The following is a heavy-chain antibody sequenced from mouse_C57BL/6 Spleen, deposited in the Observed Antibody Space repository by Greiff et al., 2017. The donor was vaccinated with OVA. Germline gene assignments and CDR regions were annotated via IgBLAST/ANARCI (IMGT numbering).Heavy chain of an antibody. CDR3: ASPIYYGNYGGFAY. Sequence: EVQLQESGGGLVKPGGSLKLSCAASGFTFSSYAMSWVRQTPEKRLEWVATISDGGSYTYYPDNVKGRFTISRDNAKNNLYLQMSHLKSEDTAMYYCASPIYYGNYGGFAYWGQGTLVTVSA. CDR2: ISDGGSYT. D-gene: IGHD2-1*01. CDR1: GFTFSSYA. J-gene: IGHJ3*01. V-gene: IGHV5-4*01.